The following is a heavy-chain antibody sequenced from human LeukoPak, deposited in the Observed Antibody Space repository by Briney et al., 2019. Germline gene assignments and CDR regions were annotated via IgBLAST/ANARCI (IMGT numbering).Heavy chain of an antibody. D-gene: IGHD3-3*01. Sequence: SQTLSLTCTVSGGSISSGSYYWSWIRQPAGKGLEWIGRIYTSGSTNYNPSLKSRVTISVDTSKSQFSLKLSSVTAADTAVYYCARDGRDFWSGSPKYFDYWGQGTLVTVSS. V-gene: IGHV4-61*02. CDR1: GGSISSGSYY. CDR2: IYTSGST. J-gene: IGHJ4*02. CDR3: ARDGRDFWSGSPKYFDY.